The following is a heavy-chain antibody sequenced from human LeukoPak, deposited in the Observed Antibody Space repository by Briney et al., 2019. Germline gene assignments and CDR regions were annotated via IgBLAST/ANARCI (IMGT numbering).Heavy chain of an antibody. V-gene: IGHV3-7*01. D-gene: IGHD6-13*01. CDR2: TKQDGSEK. J-gene: IGHJ4*02. CDR1: GFTFSSYW. Sequence: PGGSLRLSCAASGFTFSSYWMSWVRQAPGKGLEWVANTKQDGSEKYYVDSVKGRFTISRDNAKNSLYLQMNSLRAEDTAVYYCARDRPGIAAADIDYWGQGTLVTVSS. CDR3: ARDRPGIAAADIDY.